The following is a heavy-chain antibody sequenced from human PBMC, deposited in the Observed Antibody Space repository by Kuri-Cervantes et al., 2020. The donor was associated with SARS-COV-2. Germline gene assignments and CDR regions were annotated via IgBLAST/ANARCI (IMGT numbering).Heavy chain of an antibody. CDR1: GYSISSGYY. D-gene: IGHD1-20*01. J-gene: IGHJ4*02. Sequence: SQTLSLTCAVSGYSISSGYYWGWIRQPPGKGLEWIGGIYHSGSTYYNPSLKSRVTISVDTSKNQFSLKLSSVTAADTAVYYCASRSASLTELYYFDYWGQGTLVTVSS. CDR3: ASRSASLTELYYFDY. CDR2: IYHSGST. V-gene: IGHV4-38-2*01.